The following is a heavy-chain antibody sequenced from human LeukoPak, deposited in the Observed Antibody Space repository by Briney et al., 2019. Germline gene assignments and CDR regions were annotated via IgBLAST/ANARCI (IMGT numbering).Heavy chain of an antibody. D-gene: IGHD3-10*01. CDR1: GYTFTGYY. V-gene: IGHV1-2*02. Sequence: ASVKVSCKASGYTFTGYYMHWVRQAPGQGLEWMGWINPNSGGTNYAQKFQGRVTMTRDTSISTAYMELSRLRSDDTAVYYCARDDIDGPGSYGPNWFDPWGQGTLVTVSS. CDR2: INPNSGGT. J-gene: IGHJ5*02. CDR3: ARDDIDGPGSYGPNWFDP.